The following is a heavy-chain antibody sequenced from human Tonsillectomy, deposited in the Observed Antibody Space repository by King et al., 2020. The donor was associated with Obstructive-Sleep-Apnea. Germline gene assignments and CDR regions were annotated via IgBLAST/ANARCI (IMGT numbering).Heavy chain of an antibody. CDR1: GFTFSGSA. J-gene: IGHJ4*02. D-gene: IGHD5-24*01. CDR3: TSRDDHGDY. CDR2: IRRKAKGYAT. Sequence: VQLVESGGGLVQPGGSLKLSCAASGFTFSGSAMHWVRQASGKGLEWVGRIRRKAKGYATAYVASGKGRFTISRDDSKNTAYLQMNSLKTEDTAEYYCTSRDDHGDYWGQGTLVTLSS. V-gene: IGHV3-73*01.